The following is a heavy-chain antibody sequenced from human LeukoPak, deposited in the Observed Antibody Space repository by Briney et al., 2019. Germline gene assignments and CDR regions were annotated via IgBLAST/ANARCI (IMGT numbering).Heavy chain of an antibody. Sequence: SETLSLTCTVSGGSISSGSYYWSWIRQPAGKGLEWIGRIYTSGSTNYNPSLKSRVTISVDTSKNQFSLKLSSVTAADTAVYYCASTYYYGSGSYYQSEPFDYWGQGTLVTVSS. J-gene: IGHJ4*02. V-gene: IGHV4-61*02. CDR3: ASTYYYGSGSYYQSEPFDY. CDR1: GGSISSGSYY. D-gene: IGHD3-10*01. CDR2: IYTSGST.